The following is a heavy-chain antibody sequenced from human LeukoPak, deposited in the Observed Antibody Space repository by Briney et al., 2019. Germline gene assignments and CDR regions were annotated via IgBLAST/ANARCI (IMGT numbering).Heavy chain of an antibody. Sequence: PSQTLSLTCTVSSDSISSGDYYWSWIRQPAGKGLEFIGYINKKGGTFYNPPLKSRVSISIDTSKNQFSLKLTSVTAADTAVYFCAREHKSYGDYPYYFDSWGQGTLVIVSS. D-gene: IGHD4-17*01. CDR3: AREHKSYGDYPYYFDS. CDR2: INKKGGT. J-gene: IGHJ4*02. CDR1: SDSISSGDYY. V-gene: IGHV4-30-4*01.